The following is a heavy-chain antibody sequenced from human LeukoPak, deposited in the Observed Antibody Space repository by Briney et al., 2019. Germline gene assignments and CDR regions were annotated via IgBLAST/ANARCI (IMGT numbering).Heavy chain of an antibody. CDR3: ARDITMVRGVIITFYYYYGMDV. J-gene: IGHJ6*02. CDR1: GFTFSSYW. Sequence: GGSLRLSCAASGFTFSSYWMSWVRRAPGKGLEWVANIKQDGSEKYYVDSVKGRFTISRDNAKSSLYLQMNSLRAEDTAVYYCARDITMVRGVIITFYYYYGMDVWGQGTTVTVSS. V-gene: IGHV3-7*01. D-gene: IGHD3-10*01. CDR2: IKQDGSEK.